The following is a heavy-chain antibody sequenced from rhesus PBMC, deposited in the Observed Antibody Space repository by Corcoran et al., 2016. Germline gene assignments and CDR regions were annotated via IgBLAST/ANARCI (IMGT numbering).Heavy chain of an antibody. Sequence: QVQLQESGPGLVKPSETLSLTCTVSGGSISGYYYWSWIRQPPGKGLAWIEGIYGNSASTYYNPSLKSRVTISKDTSTNQFSLKLSSVTAADTAVYYCARQGSGGHDYWGQGVLVTVSS. CDR3: ARQGSGGHDY. J-gene: IGHJ4*01. CDR2: IYGNSAST. V-gene: IGHV4-143*01. CDR1: GGSISGYYY. D-gene: IGHD6-31*01.